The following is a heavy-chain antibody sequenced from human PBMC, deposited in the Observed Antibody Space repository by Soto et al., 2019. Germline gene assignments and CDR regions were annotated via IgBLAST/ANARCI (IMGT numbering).Heavy chain of an antibody. J-gene: IGHJ3*02. CDR2: ISGSGGST. V-gene: IGHV3-23*01. D-gene: IGHD3-22*01. CDR1: GFTFSSYA. CDR3: AKDAAVTMTVVVIILDAFDI. Sequence: GGSLRLSCAASGFTFSSYAMSWVRQAPGKGLEWVSAISGSGGSTYYADSVKGRLTISRDNSKNTLYLQMNSLRAEDTAVYYCAKDAAVTMTVVVIILDAFDIWGQGTMVTVSS.